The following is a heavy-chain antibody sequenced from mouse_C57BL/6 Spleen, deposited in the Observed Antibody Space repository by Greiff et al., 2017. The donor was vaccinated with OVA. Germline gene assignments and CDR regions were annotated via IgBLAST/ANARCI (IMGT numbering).Heavy chain of an antibody. CDR1: GYSITSGYY. D-gene: IGHD3-3*01. CDR2: LSYDGSN. Sequence: EVQLQQSGPGLVKPSQSLSLTCSVTGYSITSGYYWNWIRQFPGNKLEWMGYLSYDGSNNYNPSLKNRISITRDTSKNQFFLKLNSVTTEDTATYYCARVGGRGYWGQGTTLTVSS. V-gene: IGHV3-6*01. CDR3: ARVGGRGY. J-gene: IGHJ2*01.